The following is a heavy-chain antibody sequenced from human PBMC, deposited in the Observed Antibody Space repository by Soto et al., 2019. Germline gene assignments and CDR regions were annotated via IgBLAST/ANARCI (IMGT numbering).Heavy chain of an antibody. Sequence: GASVKVSCKASGGTFSSYAISWVRQAPGQGLEWMGGIIPIFGTANYAQKFQGRVTITADKSTSTAYMELSSLRSEDTAVYYCARRNCDILTGYFFYGMDVWGQGTTVTVSS. CDR2: IIPIFGTA. J-gene: IGHJ6*02. CDR1: GGTFSSYA. V-gene: IGHV1-69*06. CDR3: ARRNCDILTGYFFYGMDV. D-gene: IGHD3-9*01.